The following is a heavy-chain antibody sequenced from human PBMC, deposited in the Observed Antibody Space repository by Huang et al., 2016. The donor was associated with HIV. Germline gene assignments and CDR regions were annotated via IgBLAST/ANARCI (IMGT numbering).Heavy chain of an antibody. CDR3: AKDWSLGSSSFPDY. V-gene: IGHV1-2*02. D-gene: IGHD6-6*01. CDR1: GYTFTDYK. CDR2: INHKSGGT. Sequence: QVQLVQSGAEVQKPGASVKVSCKASGYTFTDYKIHWVRQAPGQGLEWMGGINHKSGGTNYAQKLQGRVTMTRDTSISTAYMELRRLRSDDTAVYYCAKDWSLGSSSFPDYWGQGTLVTASS. J-gene: IGHJ4*02.